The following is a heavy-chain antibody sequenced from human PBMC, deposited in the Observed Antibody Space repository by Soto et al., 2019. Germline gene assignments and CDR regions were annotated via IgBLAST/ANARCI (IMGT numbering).Heavy chain of an antibody. D-gene: IGHD6-19*01. CDR1: GGSISRGSYY. V-gene: IGHV4-61*01. Sequence: QVQLQESGPGLVKPSETLSLTCTVSGGSISRGSYYWSWVRQPPGKALEWIGYIYYTGSTNNNPSLKSRVSISIDTSRNQFSLRLSSVTAADTAVYYCARGGLGGYSSGRYTAGYDHWGQGTLVTVSS. J-gene: IGHJ4*02. CDR3: ARGGLGGYSSGRYTAGYDH. CDR2: IYYTGST.